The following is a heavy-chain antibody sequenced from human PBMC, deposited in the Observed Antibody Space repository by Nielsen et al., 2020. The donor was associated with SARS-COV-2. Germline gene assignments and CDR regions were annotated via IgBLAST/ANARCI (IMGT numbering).Heavy chain of an antibody. V-gene: IGHV4-34*10. J-gene: IGHJ6*03. Sequence: SETLSLTCAVYGGSFSGYYWTWIRQVPGKGLEWIGEINHSGSTNYNPSLKSRVSMSVDRSRSQLSLRLRSVTAADTAVYYCARRNIVVVPAPILGLGPFFSSYYVDVWGKGTTVTVSS. D-gene: IGHD2-2*02. CDR2: INHSGST. CDR3: ARRNIVVVPAPILGLGPFFSSYYVDV. CDR1: GGSFSGYY.